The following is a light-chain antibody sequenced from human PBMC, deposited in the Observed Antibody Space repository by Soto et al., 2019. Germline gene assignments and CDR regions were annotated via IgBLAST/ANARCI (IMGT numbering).Light chain of an antibody. J-gene: IGKJ4*01. Sequence: EIVLTQAPVTLSLSPGEGATLSCKASQNINTNLGWYQQKPGQAPRLLIYDASLRATGIPARFTGSGSGTEFTLTISSLQSEDFAVYFCQQYNKWPPLTFGGGTKVDIK. V-gene: IGKV3D-15*01. CDR1: QNINTN. CDR3: QQYNKWPPLT. CDR2: DAS.